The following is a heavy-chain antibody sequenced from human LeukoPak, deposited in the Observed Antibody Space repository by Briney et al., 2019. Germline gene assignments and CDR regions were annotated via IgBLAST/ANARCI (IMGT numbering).Heavy chain of an antibody. CDR1: GYAFTSYG. CDR2: INPNSGGT. Sequence: ASVKVSCKASGYAFTSYGISWVRQAPGQGLEWMGWINPNSGGTNYAQKFQGRVTMTRDTSISTAYMELSRLRSDDTAVYYCATGLYYDSSYDYWGQGTLVTVSS. J-gene: IGHJ4*02. CDR3: ATGLYYDSSYDY. V-gene: IGHV1-2*02. D-gene: IGHD3-22*01.